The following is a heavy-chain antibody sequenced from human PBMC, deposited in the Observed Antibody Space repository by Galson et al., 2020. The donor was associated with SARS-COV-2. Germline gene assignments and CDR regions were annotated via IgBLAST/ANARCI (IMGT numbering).Heavy chain of an antibody. J-gene: IGHJ4*02. D-gene: IGHD2-21*02. Sequence: TGGSLRLSCAASGFTFTTYGMHWLRQAPGKGLEWLAVIWFDGSDNNYADSVKGRFTISRDNSNNTLHLQMKNLRAEDTAVYYCARDDDLNGGFDYWGQGTLVTVSS. CDR3: ARDDDLNGGFDY. V-gene: IGHV3-33*01. CDR1: GFTFTTYG. CDR2: IWFDGSDN.